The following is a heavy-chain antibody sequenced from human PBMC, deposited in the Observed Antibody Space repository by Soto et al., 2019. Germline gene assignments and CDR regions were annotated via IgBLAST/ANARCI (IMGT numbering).Heavy chain of an antibody. V-gene: IGHV4-30-4*01. D-gene: IGHD3-22*01. Sequence: SETLSLTCTVSGGSISSGDYYWSWIRQPPGKGLEWIGYIYYSGSTYYNPSLKSRVTISVDTSKNQFSLKLSSVTAADTAVYYCARGPGDYYDSSGYYWLDYWGQGTLVTVS. J-gene: IGHJ4*02. CDR1: GGSISSGDYY. CDR2: IYYSGST. CDR3: ARGPGDYYDSSGYYWLDY.